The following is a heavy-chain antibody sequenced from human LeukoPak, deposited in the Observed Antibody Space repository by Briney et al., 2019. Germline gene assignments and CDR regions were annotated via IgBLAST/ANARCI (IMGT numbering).Heavy chain of an antibody. D-gene: IGHD6-13*01. Sequence: PGRSLRLSCAASGFTFSSYAMHWVRQASGKGLDWVAVISYDGNNKYYADSVKGRFTISRDNSKNTLYLQMNSLRAEDTAVYYCARPTPSFSSGWYNPYFDYWGQGTLLTVSS. CDR1: GFTFSSYA. CDR2: ISYDGNNK. V-gene: IGHV3-30*04. J-gene: IGHJ4*02. CDR3: ARPTPSFSSGWYNPYFDY.